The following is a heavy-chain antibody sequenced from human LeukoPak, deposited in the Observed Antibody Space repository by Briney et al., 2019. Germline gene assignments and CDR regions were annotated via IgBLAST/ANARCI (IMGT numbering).Heavy chain of an antibody. J-gene: IGHJ4*02. V-gene: IGHV3-30-3*01. D-gene: IGHD1-26*01. CDR3: AREKGRGTYYASNYGLDY. Sequence: PGGSLRLSCVASGFTFNSYAIHWVRQAPGKGLEWVAVISYDATNKYYADSVKGRFTISRDISNNTLYLQMNSLRAEDTAVYYCAREKGRGTYYASNYGLDYWGQGTLVTVSS. CDR2: ISYDATNK. CDR1: GFTFNSYA.